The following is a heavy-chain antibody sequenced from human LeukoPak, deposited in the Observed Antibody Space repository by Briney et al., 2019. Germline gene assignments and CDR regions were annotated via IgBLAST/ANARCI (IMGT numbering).Heavy chain of an antibody. CDR3: AREDYDSSGYYYSLAFDI. D-gene: IGHD3-22*01. J-gene: IGHJ3*02. Sequence: SGTLSLTCAVSGGSIKSNNWWSWVRQPPGKGVEWIGEIYHSGSTNYNPSLESRVTVSVDKSKNQFSLDLSSVTAADTAVYYCAREDYDSSGYYYSLAFDIWGQGTMVTVSS. CDR1: GGSIKSNNW. V-gene: IGHV4-4*02. CDR2: IYHSGST.